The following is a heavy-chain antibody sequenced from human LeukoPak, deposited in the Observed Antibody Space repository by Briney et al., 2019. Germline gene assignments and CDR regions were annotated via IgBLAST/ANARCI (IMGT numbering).Heavy chain of an antibody. V-gene: IGHV3-11*01. CDR2: ISSGSTI. D-gene: IGHD2-2*01. J-gene: IGHJ6*02. Sequence: PGGSLRLSCAASGFTFSDYYMSWIRQAPGKGLEWVSYISSGSTIYYADSVKGRFTISRDNAKNSLYLQMNSLRAEDTAVYYCARVESPYCSSTSCYYYYGMDVWGQGTTVTVSS. CDR3: ARVESPYCSSTSCYYYYGMDV. CDR1: GFTFSDYY.